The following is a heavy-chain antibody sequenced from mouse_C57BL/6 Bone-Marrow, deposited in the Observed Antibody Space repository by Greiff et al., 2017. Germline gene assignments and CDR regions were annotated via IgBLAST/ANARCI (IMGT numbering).Heavy chain of an antibody. D-gene: IGHD3-1*01. Sequence: EVQLVESGGGLVQPGGSLKLSCAASGFTFSDYGMAWVRQAPRKGPAWVAFISNLAYSIYYADTVTGRFTISRENAKNTLYLEMSSLRSEDTAMYYCARRGLKAMDYWGQGTSVTVSS. CDR1: GFTFSDYG. V-gene: IGHV5-15*04. CDR3: ARRGLKAMDY. CDR2: ISNLAYSI. J-gene: IGHJ4*01.